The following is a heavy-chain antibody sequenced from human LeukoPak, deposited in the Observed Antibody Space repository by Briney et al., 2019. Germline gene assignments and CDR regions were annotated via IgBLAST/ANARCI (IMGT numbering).Heavy chain of an antibody. CDR2: IKQDGSEK. CDR3: ARFGELLSIVYYYYMDV. V-gene: IGHV3-7*01. J-gene: IGHJ6*03. CDR1: GFTFSSYW. D-gene: IGHD3-10*01. Sequence: GGSLRLSCAASGFTFSSYWMSWVRQAPGKGLEWVANIKQDGSEKYYVDSVKGRFTISRDNAKNSLYLQMNSLRAEDTAVYYCARFGELLSIVYYYYMDVWGKGTTVTVSS.